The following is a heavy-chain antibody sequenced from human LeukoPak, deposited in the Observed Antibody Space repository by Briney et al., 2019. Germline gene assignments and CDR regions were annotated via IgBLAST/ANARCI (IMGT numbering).Heavy chain of an antibody. V-gene: IGHV4-4*07. Sequence: SETLSLTCTVSGGSISSYDWSWIRQAAGKGLEWIGRIYTDGSTNYNPSLKSLVTMSVDTSKNQFSLKLTSVTAADTALYYCAIRFGRLEAGGTPFDSWGQGTLVTVSS. J-gene: IGHJ4*02. CDR2: IYTDGST. CDR3: AIRFGRLEAGGTPFDS. D-gene: IGHD6-13*01. CDR1: GGSISSYD.